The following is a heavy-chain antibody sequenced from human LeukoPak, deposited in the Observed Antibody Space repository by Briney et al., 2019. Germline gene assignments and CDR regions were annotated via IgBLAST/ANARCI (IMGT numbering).Heavy chain of an antibody. CDR3: ATRIGTAPLDP. CDR2: IYTTDTT. V-gene: IGHV4-4*07. CDR1: GGSLNSYF. Sequence: SETLSLTCTVSGGSLNSYFWSWIRQPAGKGLEWIGRIYTTDTTNYNPSLRGRVTLSIDTSKNQFSLRLTSVTAADTAVYYCATRIGTAPLDPWGQGTLVTVSS. D-gene: IGHD6-13*01. J-gene: IGHJ5*02.